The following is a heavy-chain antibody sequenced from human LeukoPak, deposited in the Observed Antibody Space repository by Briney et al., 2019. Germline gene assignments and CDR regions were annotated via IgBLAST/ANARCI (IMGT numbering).Heavy chain of an antibody. D-gene: IGHD3-10*01. J-gene: IGHJ6*03. Sequence: ASVKVSCKASGYTFTSYGISWVRQAPGQGLEWMGWINPNSGGTNYAQKFQGRVTMTRDTSISTAYMELSRLRSDDTAVYYCARAGGSGSFSYYYYMDVWGKGTTVTISS. CDR1: GYTFTSYG. V-gene: IGHV1-2*02. CDR3: ARAGGSGSFSYYYYMDV. CDR2: INPNSGGT.